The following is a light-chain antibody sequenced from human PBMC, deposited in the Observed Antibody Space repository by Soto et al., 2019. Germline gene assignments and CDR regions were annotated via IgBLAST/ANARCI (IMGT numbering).Light chain of an antibody. V-gene: IGKV1-5*01. CDR1: QSISDW. CDR2: DAS. Sequence: GDRVTITCRASQSISDWLAWFQLKPGKAPKLLTYDASSLESGVPSRFSGSGSGTEFTLTISSLQPDDFATYYCQQYNNYSTFGQGTKVDIK. J-gene: IGKJ1*01. CDR3: QQYNNYST.